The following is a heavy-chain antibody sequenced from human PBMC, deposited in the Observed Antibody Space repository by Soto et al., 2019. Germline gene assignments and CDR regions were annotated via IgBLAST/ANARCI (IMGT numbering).Heavy chain of an antibody. CDR2: IYSGGST. CDR1: GFTVSSNY. V-gene: IGHV3-53*01. Sequence: GGSLRLSCVASGFTVSSNYMSWVRQAPGKGLEWVSVIYSGGSTYYADSVKGRFTISRDNSKNTLYLQMNSLRAEDTAVYYCARDQQTGDAFDIWGQGTMVTVSS. CDR3: ARDQQTGDAFDI. J-gene: IGHJ3*02.